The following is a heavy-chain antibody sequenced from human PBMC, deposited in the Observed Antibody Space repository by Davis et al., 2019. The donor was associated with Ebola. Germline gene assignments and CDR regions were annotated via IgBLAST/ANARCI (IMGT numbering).Heavy chain of an antibody. D-gene: IGHD5-24*01. CDR1: GFTFSSYG. J-gene: IGHJ4*02. CDR2: IRYDGSNK. V-gene: IGHV3-30*02. Sequence: GESLKISCAASGFTFSSYGMHWVRQAPGKGLEWVAFIRYDGSNKYYADSVKGRFTISRDNSKNTLYLQMRSLRAEDTAVYYCAKDVEMATIHYFDYWGQGTLVTVSS. CDR3: AKDVEMATIHYFDY.